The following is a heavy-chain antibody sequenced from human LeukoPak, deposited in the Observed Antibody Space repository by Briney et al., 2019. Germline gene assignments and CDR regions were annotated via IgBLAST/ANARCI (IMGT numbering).Heavy chain of an antibody. CDR1: GFTFSSYW. J-gene: IGHJ5*02. D-gene: IGHD3-9*01. Sequence: GGSLRLSCAASGFTFSSYWMHWVRQAPGKGLVGVSRINSDGRSTNYADSVKGRFTTSRDNAKNSLYLQMNSLRAEDTAVYYCARGSEGYDILTGYSNWFDPWGQGTLVTVSS. CDR3: ARGSEGYDILTGYSNWFDP. CDR2: INSDGRST. V-gene: IGHV3-74*01.